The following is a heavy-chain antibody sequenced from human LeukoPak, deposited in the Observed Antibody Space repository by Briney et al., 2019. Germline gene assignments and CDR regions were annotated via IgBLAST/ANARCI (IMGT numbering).Heavy chain of an antibody. CDR3: AKAFGGDYYYYYMDV. V-gene: IGHV3-9*03. D-gene: IGHD3-10*01. Sequence: PGGSLRLSCAASGFTFDDYAMHWGRQAPGKGREWVSGMSWNSGSIGYADSVKGRFTISRDNAKNSLYLQMNSLRAEDMALYYCAKAFGGDYYYYYMDVWGKGTTVTVSS. CDR2: MSWNSGSI. J-gene: IGHJ6*03. CDR1: GFTFDDYA.